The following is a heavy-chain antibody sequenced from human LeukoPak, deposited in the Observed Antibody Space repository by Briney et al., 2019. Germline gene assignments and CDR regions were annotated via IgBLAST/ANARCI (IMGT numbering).Heavy chain of an antibody. CDR1: GFTCDDYA. V-gene: IGHV3-23*01. CDR3: ANQQQLAWSDY. D-gene: IGHD6-13*01. CDR2: ISGSGGST. J-gene: IGHJ4*02. Sequence: GGSLRLSCAASGFTCDDYAMSWVRQSPGNGLEWVSAISGSGGSTYYADSVKGRFTISRDNSKNTLYLQMNSLRAKDTAVYYCANQQQLAWSDYWGQGTLVTVSS.